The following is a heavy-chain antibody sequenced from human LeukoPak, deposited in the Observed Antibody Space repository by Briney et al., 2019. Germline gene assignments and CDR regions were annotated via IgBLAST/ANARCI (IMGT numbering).Heavy chain of an antibody. CDR3: AKALGSESSNWFDP. J-gene: IGHJ5*02. CDR2: ISGSGGST. D-gene: IGHD3-10*01. V-gene: IGHV3-23*01. CDR1: GFTFSSYA. Sequence: PGGSLRLSCEASGFTFSSYAMSWVRQAPGKGLEWVSGISGSGGSTYYADFVKGRFTISRDNPKNTLYLQMNSLRAEDTAVYYCAKALGSESSNWFDPWGQGTLVTVSS.